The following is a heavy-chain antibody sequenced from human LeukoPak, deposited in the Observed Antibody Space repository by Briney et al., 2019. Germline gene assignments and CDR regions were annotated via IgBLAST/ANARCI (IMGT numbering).Heavy chain of an antibody. CDR3: AREAVVLSTDDAFDI. D-gene: IGHD2-2*01. J-gene: IGHJ3*02. Sequence: GGSLRLSCAASGFIFSNYWMSWVRQAPGKGLEWVANIREDGGDQRYVDSLKGRFTISRDNAKNSLYLQMNSLRAEDTAVYYCAREAVVLSTDDAFDIWGQGTMVTVSS. V-gene: IGHV3-7*01. CDR2: IREDGGDQ. CDR1: GFIFSNYW.